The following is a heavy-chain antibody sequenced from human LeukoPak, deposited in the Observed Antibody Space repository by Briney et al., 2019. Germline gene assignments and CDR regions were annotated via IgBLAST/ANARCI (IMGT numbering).Heavy chain of an antibody. Sequence: SETLSLTCTVSGGSISSGGYYWSWIRQHPGKGLEWIGYIYYSGSTYYNPSLKGRVTISVDTSKNQFSLKLSSVTAADTAVYYCAREGPAYCGGDCSDQHWFDPWGQGTLVTVSS. D-gene: IGHD2-21*02. CDR3: AREGPAYCGGDCSDQHWFDP. CDR1: GGSISSGGYY. CDR2: IYYSGST. J-gene: IGHJ5*02. V-gene: IGHV4-31*03.